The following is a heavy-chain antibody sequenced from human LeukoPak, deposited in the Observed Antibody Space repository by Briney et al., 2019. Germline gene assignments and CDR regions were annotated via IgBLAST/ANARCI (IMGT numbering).Heavy chain of an antibody. CDR1: GGSFSGYY. CDR2: IYYSGSA. D-gene: IGHD1-20*01. J-gene: IGHJ5*02. V-gene: IGHV4-34*09. CDR3: ARGGPARTITGASAS. Sequence: KPSETLSLTCAVYGGSFSGYYWSWIRQHPGAGLEWIADIYYSGSAYYNPSLKSRVTISVDTSKNQFSLRLNSVTAADTAVYYCARGGPARTITGASASWGQGTLVTVSS.